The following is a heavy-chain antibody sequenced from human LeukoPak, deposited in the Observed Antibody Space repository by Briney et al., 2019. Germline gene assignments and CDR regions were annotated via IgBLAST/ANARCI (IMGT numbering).Heavy chain of an antibody. CDR3: ARVEMATDTGFDY. CDR2: IYYSGST. Sequence: SETLSLTCTVSGGSISSYYWNWIRQPPGKGLEWIGYIYYSGSTNYNPSLRSRVTISVDTSKNQFSLKLSSVTAADTAVYYCARVEMATDTGFDYWGQGTLVTVSS. V-gene: IGHV4-59*08. D-gene: IGHD5-24*01. J-gene: IGHJ4*02. CDR1: GGSISSYY.